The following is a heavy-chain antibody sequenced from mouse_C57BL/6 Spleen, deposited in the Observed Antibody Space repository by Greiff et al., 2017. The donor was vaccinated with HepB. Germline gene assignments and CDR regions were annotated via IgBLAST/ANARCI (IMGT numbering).Heavy chain of an antibody. D-gene: IGHD2-10*02. CDR3: AKPSTLYYYAMDH. V-gene: IGHV5-17*01. Sequence: EVHLVESGGGLVKPGGSLKLSCAASGFTFSDYGMHWVRQAPEKGLEWVAYISSGSSTIYYADTVKGRFTISRDNAKNTLFLQMTSLRSEDTAMYYCAKPSTLYYYAMDHWGQGTSVTVSS. CDR2: ISSGSSTI. CDR1: GFTFSDYG. J-gene: IGHJ4*01.